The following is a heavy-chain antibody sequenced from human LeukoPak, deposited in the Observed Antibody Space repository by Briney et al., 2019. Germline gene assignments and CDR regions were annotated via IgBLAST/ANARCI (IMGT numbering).Heavy chain of an antibody. J-gene: IGHJ3*02. CDR3: ARTQLDLDGFDI. CDR2: ISGSGGST. Sequence: GGSLRLSCAASGFTFSSYAMSWVRQAPGKGLEWVSAISGSGGSTYYADSVKGRFTISRDNARNSLYLQMNSLRGEDTAVYYCARTQLDLDGFDIWGQGTTVTVSS. D-gene: IGHD1-1*01. CDR1: GFTFSSYA. V-gene: IGHV3-23*01.